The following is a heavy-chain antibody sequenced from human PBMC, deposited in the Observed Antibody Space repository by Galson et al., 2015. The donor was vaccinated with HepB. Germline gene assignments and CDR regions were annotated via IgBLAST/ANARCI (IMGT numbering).Heavy chain of an antibody. J-gene: IGHJ3*02. CDR1: GFDVHRHY. CDR2: IFSLDST. V-gene: IGHV3-66*01. Sequence: LRLSRAASGFDVHRHYMHWVRQAPGKGLEWVSVIFSLDSTYYADSVKDRFTISRDDSNKMIHLQMSRLRLEDTAIYYCATESTGTEDAFDIWGQGTMVTVSS. D-gene: IGHD3-10*01. CDR3: ATESTGTEDAFDI.